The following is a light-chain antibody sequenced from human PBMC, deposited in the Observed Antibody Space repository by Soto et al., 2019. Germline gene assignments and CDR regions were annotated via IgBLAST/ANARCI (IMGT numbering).Light chain of an antibody. Sequence: DIQMTQSPSSLSASVGERVTITCRASQTIISYLNWYQQKPGKAPKLLIYAASSLQSGVPSRFSGSGSWTDFTLTISSLQPEDFATYYCQQSYSTPITFGQGTRLEI. V-gene: IGKV1-39*01. CDR1: QTIISY. CDR3: QQSYSTPIT. CDR2: AAS. J-gene: IGKJ5*01.